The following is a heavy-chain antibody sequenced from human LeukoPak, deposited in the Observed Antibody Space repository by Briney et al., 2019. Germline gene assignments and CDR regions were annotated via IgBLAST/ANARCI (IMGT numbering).Heavy chain of an antibody. CDR3: AKDRWFGESEIDY. CDR2: ISGGGGST. CDR1: GFTFSSYA. J-gene: IGHJ4*02. D-gene: IGHD3-10*01. Sequence: PGGSLRLSCAASGFTFSSYAMSWVRQAPGKGLEWVSAISGGGGSTYYADSVKGRFTISRDNSKSTLYLQLNSLRAEDTAVYYCAKDRWFGESEIDYWGQGTLVTVSS. V-gene: IGHV3-23*01.